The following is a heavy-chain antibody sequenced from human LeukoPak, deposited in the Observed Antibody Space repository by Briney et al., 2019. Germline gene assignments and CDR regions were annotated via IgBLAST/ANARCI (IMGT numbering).Heavy chain of an antibody. J-gene: IGHJ4*02. Sequence: GRSLRLSWAASGFTFSSYAMHWVRQAPGKGLEWVAVISYDGSNKYYADSVKGRFTISRDNSKNTLYLQMNSLRAEDTAVYYCARDLLGATGEYYFDYWGQGTLVTVSS. V-gene: IGHV3-30-3*01. CDR1: GFTFSSYA. D-gene: IGHD1-26*01. CDR2: ISYDGSNK. CDR3: ARDLLGATGEYYFDY.